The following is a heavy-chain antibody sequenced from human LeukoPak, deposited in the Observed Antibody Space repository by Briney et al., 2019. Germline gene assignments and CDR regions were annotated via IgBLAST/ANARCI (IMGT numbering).Heavy chain of an antibody. CDR2: IYYSGST. CDR3: ARCPPVRSGYDETDYYYGMDV. CDR1: GVSISSYY. D-gene: IGHD5-12*01. Sequence: SETLSLTCTVSGVSISSYYWSWIRQPPGKGLEWIGYIYYSGSTNYNPSLKSRVTISVDTSKNQFSLKLSSVTAADTAVYYCARCPPVRSGYDETDYYYGMDVWGQGTTVTVSS. V-gene: IGHV4-59*08. J-gene: IGHJ6*02.